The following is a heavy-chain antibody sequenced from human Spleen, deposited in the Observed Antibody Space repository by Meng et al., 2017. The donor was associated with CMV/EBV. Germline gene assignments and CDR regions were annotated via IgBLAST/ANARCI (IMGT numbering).Heavy chain of an antibody. Sequence: SETLSLTCAVYGGSFSGYYWSWIRQSPGKGLEWIGEIIDGGSTNYNPALKSRVTISVDASKSQISLRLSSVTAADTAVYYCARGPYASQSDYWGQGTLVTVSS. D-gene: IGHD2-2*01. J-gene: IGHJ4*02. CDR3: ARGPYASQSDY. CDR1: GGSFSGYY. CDR2: IIDGGST. V-gene: IGHV4-34*01.